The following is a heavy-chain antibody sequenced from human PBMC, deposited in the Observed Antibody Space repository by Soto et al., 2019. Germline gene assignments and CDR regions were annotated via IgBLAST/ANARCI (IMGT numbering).Heavy chain of an antibody. CDR2: INTYNGNT. J-gene: IGHJ4*02. Sequence: QVHLVQSGGEVKKPGPSVKVSCKASGYTFTNYGVNWVRQAPGQGLEWMGWINTYNGNTNYAQRLQGRVTLTTDTSTRTAYMELRSLTSDDTAVYYCARGSSPVDFDYWGQGTLVTVSS. CDR3: ARGSSPVDFDY. CDR1: GYTFTNYG. D-gene: IGHD6-13*01. V-gene: IGHV1-18*01.